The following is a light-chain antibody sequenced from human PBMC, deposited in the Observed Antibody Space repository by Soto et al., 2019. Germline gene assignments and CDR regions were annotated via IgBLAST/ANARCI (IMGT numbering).Light chain of an antibody. CDR3: LQHKSYPLT. J-gene: IGKJ4*01. Sequence: DIQMTQSPSAMSASVGDRVTITCRASQAISSYLAWFQQKPGKVPKRLIYAASRLQSGVSARFSGSGSGTEFTLTISSLQPEDCATYYCLQHKSYPLTFGGGTKVEIK. CDR2: AAS. V-gene: IGKV1-17*03. CDR1: QAISSY.